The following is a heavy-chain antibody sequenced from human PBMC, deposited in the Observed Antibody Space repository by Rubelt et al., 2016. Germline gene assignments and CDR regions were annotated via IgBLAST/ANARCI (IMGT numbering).Heavy chain of an antibody. V-gene: IGHV4-59*01. CDR1: GGSMSSYY. CDR2: IHYSGNT. CDR3: STTRGDGYSDY. D-gene: IGHD5-24*01. Sequence: QVQLQESGPGLVKPSETLSLTCTVSGGSMSSYYWSWVRQPPGKGLEWIGYIHYSGNTNYNPSLKSRLTISLDTSKNQFFLKLSSGTAADTAVYYGSTTRGDGYSDYWGQGTLVTVSS. J-gene: IGHJ4*02.